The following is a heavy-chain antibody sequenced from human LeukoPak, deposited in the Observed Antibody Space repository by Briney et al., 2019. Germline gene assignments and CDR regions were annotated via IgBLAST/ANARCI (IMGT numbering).Heavy chain of an antibody. Sequence: GESLKISCKGSGYSFTSYWIGWVRQMPGKGLEWMGIIYPGDSDTRYSPSFQGQVTISADKSFSTAYLQWSSLKASDTAMYYCARHRGGVVPAANYYYYYMDVWGKGTTVTVSS. V-gene: IGHV5-51*01. J-gene: IGHJ6*03. CDR3: ARHRGGVVPAANYYYYYMDV. CDR1: GYSFTSYW. CDR2: IYPGDSDT. D-gene: IGHD2-2*01.